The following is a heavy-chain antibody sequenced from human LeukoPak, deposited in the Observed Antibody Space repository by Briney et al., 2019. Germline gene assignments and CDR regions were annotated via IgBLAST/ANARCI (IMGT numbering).Heavy chain of an antibody. V-gene: IGHV1-8*01. CDR2: MNPNSGNT. J-gene: IGHJ4*02. CDR3: ARGLEARAGFR. CDR1: GYTFTSYD. D-gene: IGHD3-3*01. Sequence: RASVTVSCKASGYTFTSYDINWVRQAPGQGLEWMGWMNPNSGNTGYAQRFQGRVTMTRNTSISTAYMELSSLRSEDTAVYYRARGLEARAGFRWGQGTLVTVSS.